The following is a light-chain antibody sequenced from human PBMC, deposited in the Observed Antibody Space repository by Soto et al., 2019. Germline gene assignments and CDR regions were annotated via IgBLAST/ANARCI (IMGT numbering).Light chain of an antibody. CDR1: NSNIGAGYP. V-gene: IGLV1-40*01. Sequence: QSVLTQPPSVTGAPGQRVTISCTGSNSNIGAGYPVHWYQQFPGADPKLLIYADTHRPSGVPDRFSGSKSGTSASLAITGLQAEDEADFYCQSYDSNLIGLIFGGGTKLTVL. CDR3: QSYDSNLIGLI. CDR2: ADT. J-gene: IGLJ2*01.